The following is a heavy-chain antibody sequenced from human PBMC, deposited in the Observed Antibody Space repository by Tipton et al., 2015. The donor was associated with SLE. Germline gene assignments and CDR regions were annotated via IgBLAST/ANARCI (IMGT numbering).Heavy chain of an antibody. CDR2: LYYSGST. Sequence: TLSLTCTVSGGPISESHYYGGGWGRQPPGKKLEWSGGLYYSGSTIYNPSLEGRVTISVDTSKNQFSLKLSSVTAADTAVYYCARGEYSYGSWGQGTLVTVSS. D-gene: IGHD5-18*01. J-gene: IGHJ5*02. CDR3: ARGEYSYGS. V-gene: IGHV4-39*07. CDR1: GGPISESHYY.